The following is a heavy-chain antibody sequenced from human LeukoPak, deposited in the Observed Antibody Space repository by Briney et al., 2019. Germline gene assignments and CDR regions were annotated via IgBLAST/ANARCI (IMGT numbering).Heavy chain of an antibody. CDR2: IFYTGST. CDR1: GYSISSGYY. D-gene: IGHD4-23*01. J-gene: IGHJ3*02. V-gene: IGHV4-61*01. Sequence: PSETLSLTCTVSGYSISSGYYWSRIRQPPGKGLEWIGYIFYTGSTNYNPSLKSRVTISVLTSKNRFSLKLSSVTAADTAVYYCATLTGGDDAFDIWGQGTMVTVSS. CDR3: ATLTGGDDAFDI.